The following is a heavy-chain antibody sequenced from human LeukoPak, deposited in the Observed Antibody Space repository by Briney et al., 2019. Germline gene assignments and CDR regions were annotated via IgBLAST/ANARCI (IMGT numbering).Heavy chain of an antibody. J-gene: IGHJ4*02. CDR2: SYYSGST. V-gene: IGHV4-39*07. Sequence: SETVSLTCTVSGGSISSSSYYWSWLRQPPGKGLEWIGSSYYSGSTYYNPALKSRVTITVDTSKNQFSLKLSSVTAADTAVYYCARGNWNYDPYYFDYWGQGTLVTVSS. D-gene: IGHD1-7*01. CDR1: GGSISSSSYY. CDR3: ARGNWNYDPYYFDY.